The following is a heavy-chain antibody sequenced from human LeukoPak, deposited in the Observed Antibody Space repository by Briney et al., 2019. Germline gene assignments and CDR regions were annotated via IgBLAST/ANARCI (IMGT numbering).Heavy chain of an antibody. V-gene: IGHV1-46*01. Sequence: ASVKVSCKASGYTFTSYYMHWVRQAPGQGLEWMGIINPSGGSTIYAQKFQGRVTMTRDTSTSTVYMELSSLRSEDTAAYYCARETTGYCSSTTCLGVFDYWGQGTLVTVSS. D-gene: IGHD2-2*01. CDR1: GYTFTSYY. CDR3: ARETTGYCSSTTCLGVFDY. J-gene: IGHJ4*02. CDR2: INPSGGST.